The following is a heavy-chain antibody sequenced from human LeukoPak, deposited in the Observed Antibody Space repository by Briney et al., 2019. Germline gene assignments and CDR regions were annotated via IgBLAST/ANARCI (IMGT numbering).Heavy chain of an antibody. D-gene: IGHD1-26*01. CDR3: SRWELLGGYWYFDL. V-gene: IGHV3-74*01. CDR2: INSDGSST. Sequence: GGSLRLSCAASGFTFSSYWMHWVRQAPGKGLVWVSRINSDGSSTSYADSVKGRFTISRDNAKHTLYLQMNSLRAEDTAVYYCSRWELLGGYWYFDLWGRGTLVTVSS. J-gene: IGHJ2*01. CDR1: GFTFSSYW.